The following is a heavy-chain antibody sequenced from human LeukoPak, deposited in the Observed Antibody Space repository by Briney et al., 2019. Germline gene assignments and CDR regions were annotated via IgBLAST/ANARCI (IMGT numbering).Heavy chain of an antibody. J-gene: IGHJ5*02. CDR2: ISSSGSTI. Sequence: GGSLRLSCAASGFTFSDYYMSWIRQAPGKGLEWVSHISSSGSTIYYADSVKGRFTISRDNAKNSLYLQMNSLRAEDTAVYYCARIRGGARYFDWLLFNWFDPWGQGTLVTVSS. D-gene: IGHD3-9*01. CDR1: GFTFSDYY. V-gene: IGHV3-11*01. CDR3: ARIRGGARYFDWLLFNWFDP.